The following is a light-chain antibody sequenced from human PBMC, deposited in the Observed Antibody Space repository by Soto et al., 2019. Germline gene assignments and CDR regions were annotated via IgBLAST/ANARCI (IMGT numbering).Light chain of an antibody. CDR1: QSINRW. CDR3: QQYNNWPRT. CDR2: KAS. Sequence: DIQMTQSPSTLSASVGDRVTITCRASQSINRWLAWYQQKPGKAPKLLIYKASTLESGVPSRFSGGGIGTEFSLSISSLQSEDFAVYYCQQYNNWPRTFGQGTKVDIK. V-gene: IGKV1-5*03. J-gene: IGKJ1*01.